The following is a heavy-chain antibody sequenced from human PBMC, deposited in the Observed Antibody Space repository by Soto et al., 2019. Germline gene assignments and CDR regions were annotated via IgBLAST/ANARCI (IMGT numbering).Heavy chain of an antibody. V-gene: IGHV1-69*01. J-gene: IGHJ4*02. Sequence: QVQLVQSGAEVKKPGSSVKVSCKASGGTFSSYAISWVRQAPGQGLEWMGGIIPIFGTANYAQKFQGRLSITADESTSTMYMDLNNLRSEDTAVYYCARQFDSDTSGYFYAYWGQGTLVTVSS. CDR3: ARQFDSDTSGYFYAY. D-gene: IGHD3-22*01. CDR2: IIPIFGTA. CDR1: GGTFSSYA.